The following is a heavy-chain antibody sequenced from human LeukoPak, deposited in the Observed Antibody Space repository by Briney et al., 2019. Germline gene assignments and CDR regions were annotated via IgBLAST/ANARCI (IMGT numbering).Heavy chain of an antibody. CDR2: IYYSGST. D-gene: IGHD2-2*01. CDR3: ARLNPYQLLLDY. V-gene: IGHV4-59*08. CDR1: GGSISGYY. J-gene: IGHJ4*02. Sequence: SETLSLTCTVSGGSISGYYWSWIRQPPGKGLEWIGYIYYSGSTNYNPSLKSRVTISVDTSKNQFSLKLSFVTAADTAVYYCARLNPYQLLLDYWGQGTLVTVSS.